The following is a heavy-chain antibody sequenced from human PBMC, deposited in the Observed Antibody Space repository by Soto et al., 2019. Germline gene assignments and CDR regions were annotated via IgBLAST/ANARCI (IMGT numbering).Heavy chain of an antibody. CDR2: ISSSSSYI. J-gene: IGHJ4*02. CDR3: ARDGSKGEEADY. V-gene: IGHV3-21*01. Sequence: GGSLRLSCAASGFTFSSYSMNWVCQAPGKGLEWVSSISSSSSYIYYADSVKGRFTISRDNAKNSLYLQMNSLRAEDTAVYYCARDGSKGEEADYWGQGTLVTVSS. CDR1: GFTFSSYS. D-gene: IGHD3-10*01.